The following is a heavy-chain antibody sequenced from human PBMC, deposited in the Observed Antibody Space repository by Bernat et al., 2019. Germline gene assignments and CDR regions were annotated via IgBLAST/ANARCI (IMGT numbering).Heavy chain of an antibody. D-gene: IGHD6-6*01. J-gene: IGHJ4*02. V-gene: IGHV4-39*01. CDR3: ASGVRIAEHRY. CDR2: IYYSGST. CDR1: GGSISSSSYY. Sequence: QLQLQESGPGLVKPSETLSLTCTVSGGSISSSSYYWGWIRQPPGKGLEWIGSIYYSGSTYYNPSLKSRVTISVDTSKNQFSLKLSSVTAADTAVDYWASGVRIAEHRYWGQGTLVTVSS.